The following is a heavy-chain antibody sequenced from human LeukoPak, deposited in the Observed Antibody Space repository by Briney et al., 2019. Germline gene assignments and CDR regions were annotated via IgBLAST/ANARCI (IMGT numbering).Heavy chain of an antibody. CDR2: IYTSGST. D-gene: IGHD3-22*01. J-gene: IGHJ3*02. CDR1: GGSISSGSYY. Sequence: PSETLSLTCTVSGGSISSGSYYWSWIRQPAGKGLEWIGRIYTSGSTNYNPSLKSRVTISVDTSKNQFSLKLSSVTAADTAVYYCACLTTADAFDIWGQGTMVTVSS. V-gene: IGHV4-61*02. CDR3: ACLTTADAFDI.